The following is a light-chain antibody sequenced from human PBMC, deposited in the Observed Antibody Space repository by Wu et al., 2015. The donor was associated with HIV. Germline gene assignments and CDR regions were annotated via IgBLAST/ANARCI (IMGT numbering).Light chain of an antibody. CDR1: QSVNSN. CDR2: GAS. CDR3: QQYNNWPPLT. Sequence: EIVMTQSPATLSVSPGERATLSCRASQSVNSNLAWYQQKPGQAPRLLIYGASTRDTGIPARFSGSGSGTEFTLTISSLQSEDFAVYYCQQYNNWPPLTFGGGTKVE. J-gene: IGKJ4*01. V-gene: IGKV3-15*01.